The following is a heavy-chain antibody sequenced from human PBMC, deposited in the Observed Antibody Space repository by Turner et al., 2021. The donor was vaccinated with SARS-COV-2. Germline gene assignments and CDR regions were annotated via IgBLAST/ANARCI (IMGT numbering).Heavy chain of an antibody. CDR1: GGTFSTYA. CDR2: IIPILGMT. V-gene: IGHV1-69*10. J-gene: IGHJ5*02. CDR3: ARGPPGDDVWSGYRPNWFDP. D-gene: IGHD3-3*01. Sequence: QVQLVQSGAEVKKPGSSVKVSCKASGGTFSTYAISWVRQAPGQGLEWMGGIIPILGMTNYAQKFQGRVTITADKSTSTAYMELSSLRSEDTAVYYCARGPPGDDVWSGYRPNWFDPWGQGTLVTVSS.